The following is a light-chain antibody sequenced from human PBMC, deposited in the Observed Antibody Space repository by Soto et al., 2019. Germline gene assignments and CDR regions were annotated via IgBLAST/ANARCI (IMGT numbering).Light chain of an antibody. J-gene: IGLJ1*01. V-gene: IGLV2-11*01. Sequence: SVLTHPRSVSGSHGQSGTITNTGTSTDVGGYNYVSWYQQHPGKVPKLMLYGVSKRPSGVPDRFSGSKSGNTASLTISGLQAEDEADYYCCSYAGRDTLYVFGSGTKVTVL. CDR1: STDVGGYNY. CDR2: GVS. CDR3: CSYAGRDTLYV.